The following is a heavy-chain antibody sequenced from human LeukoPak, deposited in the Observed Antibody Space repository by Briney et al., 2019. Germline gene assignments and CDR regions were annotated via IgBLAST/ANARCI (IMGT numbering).Heavy chain of an antibody. J-gene: IGHJ3*02. CDR3: ARDPEGLWFGESTDAFDI. V-gene: IGHV1-2*02. CDR2: INPNSGGT. CDR1: GYTFTGYY. D-gene: IGHD3-10*01. Sequence: ASVKVSCKASGYTFTGYYMHWVRQAPGQGLEWMGWINPNSGGTNYAQKFQGRVTMTRDTSISTAYMELSRLRSDDTAVYYCARDPEGLWFGESTDAFDIWGQGTMVTVSS.